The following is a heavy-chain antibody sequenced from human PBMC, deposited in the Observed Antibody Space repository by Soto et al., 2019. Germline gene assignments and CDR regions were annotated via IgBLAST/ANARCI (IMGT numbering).Heavy chain of an antibody. D-gene: IGHD2-2*01. V-gene: IGHV3-7*03. CDR2: IKQDGSEK. J-gene: IGHJ3*02. CDR1: GFSFSSYW. Sequence: GGSLRLSCAASGFSFSSYWMSGVRQAPGKGLEWVANIKQDGSEKYYVDSVKGRFTISRDNAKNSLYLQMNSLRAEDTAVYYCARELLYCSSTSCYPDAFDIWGQGTMVTVSS. CDR3: ARELLYCSSTSCYPDAFDI.